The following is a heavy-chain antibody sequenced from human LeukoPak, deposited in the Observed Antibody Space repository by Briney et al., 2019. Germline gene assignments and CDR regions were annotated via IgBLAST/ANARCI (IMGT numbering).Heavy chain of an antibody. J-gene: IGHJ4*02. CDR2: IYYSGST. CDR1: GGSISSYY. V-gene: IGHV4-59*01. Sequence: SETLSLTCTVSGGSISSYYWSWIRQPPGKGLEWIGYIYYSGSTNYNPSLKSRVTISVDTSKNQFSLKLSSVTAADTAVYYCARGTRYYDYVWGSSNFDYWGQGTLVTVSS. CDR3: ARGTRYYDYVWGSSNFDY. D-gene: IGHD3-16*01.